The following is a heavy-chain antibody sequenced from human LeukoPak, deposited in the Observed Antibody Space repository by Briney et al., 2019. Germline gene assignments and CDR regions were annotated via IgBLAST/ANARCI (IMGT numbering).Heavy chain of an antibody. CDR1: GYNFPGYD. D-gene: IGHD3-3*01. Sequence: SVKVSCKGSGYNFPGYDLHWVRQAPAQGFEWMGWSNPNNGDTNYAQKFQGRVTMPSDTSVSTAFMELSTLRSDDAAVYYCARGIPSFSLFGMVIYWGQGTLLTVSS. J-gene: IGHJ4*02. CDR2: SNPNNGDT. V-gene: IGHV1-2*02. CDR3: ARGIPSFSLFGMVIY.